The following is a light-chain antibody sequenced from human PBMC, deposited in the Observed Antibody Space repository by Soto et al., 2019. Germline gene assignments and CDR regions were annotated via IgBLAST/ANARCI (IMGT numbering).Light chain of an antibody. CDR3: QQYNNWPPDRT. CDR1: ERVGSN. J-gene: IGKJ1*01. Sequence: EIVMTQSPAILSVSPGERVTLSWRASERVGSNLVWYQQKPGQAPRLLIYGASTRATGIPARFSGSGSGTEFTLTISSLQSEDFAIYFCQQYNNWPPDRTFGQGTKVEIK. CDR2: GAS. V-gene: IGKV3-15*01.